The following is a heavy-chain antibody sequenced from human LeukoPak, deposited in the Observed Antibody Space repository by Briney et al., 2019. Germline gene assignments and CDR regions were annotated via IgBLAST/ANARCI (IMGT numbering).Heavy chain of an antibody. CDR2: INHSGST. Sequence: PSETLSLTCAVYGGSFSGYYWSWIRQPPGKGLEWIGEINHSGSTNYNPSLKSRVTISVDTSKNQFSLKLSSVTAADTAVYYCARGDIVVVVAATLRRRGMDVWGQGTTVTVSS. V-gene: IGHV4-34*01. CDR3: ARGDIVVVVAATLRRRGMDV. J-gene: IGHJ6*02. CDR1: GGSFSGYY. D-gene: IGHD2-15*01.